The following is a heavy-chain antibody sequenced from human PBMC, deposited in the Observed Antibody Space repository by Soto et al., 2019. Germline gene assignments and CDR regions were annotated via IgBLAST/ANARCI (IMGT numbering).Heavy chain of an antibody. CDR2: IYYSGST. D-gene: IGHD3-10*01. CDR3: AMMVRGVIALFDY. V-gene: IGHV4-59*03. Sequence: SETLSLTCTVSGGSISSYYWSWIRQPPGKGLEWIGYIYYSGSTNYNPSLQGRVTMTTDTSTSTAYMELRSLRSDDTAVYYCAMMVRGVIALFDYWGQGTLVTVSS. J-gene: IGHJ4*02. CDR1: GGSISSYY.